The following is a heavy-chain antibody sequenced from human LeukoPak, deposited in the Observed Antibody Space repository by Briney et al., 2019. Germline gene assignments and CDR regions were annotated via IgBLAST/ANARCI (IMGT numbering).Heavy chain of an antibody. CDR3: ARDRGNTAMVGSHYYYYGMDV. J-gene: IGHJ6*02. CDR2: INPNSGGT. D-gene: IGHD5-18*01. CDR1: GYTFTGYY. Sequence: ASVKVSCKASGYTFTGYYMHWVRQAPGQGLEWMGWINPNSGGTNYAQKFQGRVTMTRDTSINTAYMELSRLRSDDTAVYYCARDRGNTAMVGSHYYYYGMDVWGQGTTVTVSS. V-gene: IGHV1-2*02.